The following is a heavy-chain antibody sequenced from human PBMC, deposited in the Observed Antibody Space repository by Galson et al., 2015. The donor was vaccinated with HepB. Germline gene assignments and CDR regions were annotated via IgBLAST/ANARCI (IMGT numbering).Heavy chain of an antibody. Sequence: SLRLSCAASGFTFSTYPMHWVRQAPGKGLEYVSAISSNGGSTYYANSVKGRFTISRDNSKNTLYLQMGSLRAEDMAVYYCARLTSSGWSFDCWGPGTLVTVSS. V-gene: IGHV3-64*01. CDR1: GFTFSTYP. CDR2: ISSNGGST. J-gene: IGHJ4*02. CDR3: ARLTSSGWSFDC. D-gene: IGHD6-25*01.